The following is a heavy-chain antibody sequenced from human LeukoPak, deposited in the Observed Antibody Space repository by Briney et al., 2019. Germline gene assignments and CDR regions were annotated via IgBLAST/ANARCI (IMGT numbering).Heavy chain of an antibody. V-gene: IGHV3-23*01. CDR3: AKYYDSSGSVLYGY. J-gene: IGHJ4*02. CDR2: ISGSGGST. Sequence: PGGSLRLSCAASGFTFSSYDMNWVRQAPGKGLEWVSAISGSGGSTYYADSVKGRFTISRDNSKNTLYLQMNSLRAEDTAVYYCAKYYDSSGSVLYGYWGQGTLVTVSS. D-gene: IGHD3-22*01. CDR1: GFTFSSYD.